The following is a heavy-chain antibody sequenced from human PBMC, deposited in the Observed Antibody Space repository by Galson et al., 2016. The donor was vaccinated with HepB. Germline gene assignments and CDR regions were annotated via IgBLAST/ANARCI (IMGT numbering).Heavy chain of an antibody. CDR2: ISYDRNNK. D-gene: IGHD6-6*01. J-gene: IGHJ3*02. V-gene: IGHV3-30*18. CDR3: AKDPQYTTSSRGAFDI. CDR1: GFIFSSYG. Sequence: SLRLSCAASGFIFSSYGIYWVRQAPGKGLEWVAVISYDRNNKYYADSVKGRFTISRDNSKNTLYLQMNSLRAEDTAVYYCAKDPQYTTSSRGAFDIWGQGTMVTVSS.